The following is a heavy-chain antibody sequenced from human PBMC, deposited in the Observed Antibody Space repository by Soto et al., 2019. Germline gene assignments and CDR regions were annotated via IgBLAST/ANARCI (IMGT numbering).Heavy chain of an antibody. J-gene: IGHJ6*02. V-gene: IGHV3-23*01. Sequence: PGGSLRLSCAASGFTFTSYAMSWVRQAPGKGLEWVSILSGSAGRAYYADSVKGRFTISRDNSKNTLSLQMDSLSAEDTAVYYCAKVTSARVFYFGLDVWGQGTTVTVSS. CDR2: LSGSAGRA. CDR1: GFTFTSYA. CDR3: AKVTSARVFYFGLDV. D-gene: IGHD2-2*01.